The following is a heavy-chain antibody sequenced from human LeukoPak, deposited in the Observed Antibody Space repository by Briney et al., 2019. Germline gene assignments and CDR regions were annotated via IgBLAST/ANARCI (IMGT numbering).Heavy chain of an antibody. V-gene: IGHV3-7*03. CDR3: ARRSIIGSGFDY. CDR2: INQDGSEK. Sequence: GGSLRLSCAASGFIFNINRMSWVRQAPGKGLEWVANINQDGSEKYYVDSVKGRLTISRDNAKNSLFLQMNSLRVEDMAVYYCARRSIIGSGFDYWGQGTLLTVSS. D-gene: IGHD1-20*01. CDR1: GFIFNINR. J-gene: IGHJ4*02.